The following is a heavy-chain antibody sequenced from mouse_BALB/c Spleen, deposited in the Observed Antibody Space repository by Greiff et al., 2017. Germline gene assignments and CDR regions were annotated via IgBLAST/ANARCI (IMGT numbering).Heavy chain of an antibody. V-gene: IGHV5-6-5*01. J-gene: IGHJ2*01. CDR1: GFTFSSYA. CDR2: ISSGGST. CDR3: ARGYDGYYGGYYFDY. D-gene: IGHD2-3*01. Sequence: EVQLVESGGGLVKPGGSLKLSCAASGFTFSSYAMSWVRQTPEKRLEWVASISSGGSTYYPDSVKGRFTISRDNARNILYLQMSSLRSEDTAMYYCARGYDGYYGGYYFDYWGQGTTLTVSS.